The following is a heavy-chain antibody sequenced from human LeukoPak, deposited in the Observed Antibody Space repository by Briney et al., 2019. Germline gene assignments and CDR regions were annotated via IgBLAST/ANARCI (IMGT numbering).Heavy chain of an antibody. CDR2: IYTSGST. J-gene: IGHJ4*02. CDR3: ARMTTVATYFDY. V-gene: IGHV4-61*02. D-gene: IGHD4-23*01. CDR1: GGSISSGSYY. Sequence: PSQTLSLTCTVSGGSISSGSYYWRWIRQPAGKGLEWIGRIYTSGSTNYNPSLKSRVTISVDTSKNQFSLKLSSVTAADTAVYYCARMTTVATYFDYWGQGTLVTVSS.